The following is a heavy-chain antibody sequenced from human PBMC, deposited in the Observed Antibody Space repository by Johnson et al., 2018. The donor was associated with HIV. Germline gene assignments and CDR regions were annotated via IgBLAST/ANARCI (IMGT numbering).Heavy chain of an antibody. J-gene: IGHJ3*02. V-gene: IGHV3-7*03. CDR2: IKQDGSEK. D-gene: IGHD6-13*01. CDR3: ARPVIAADDAFDI. Sequence: IKQDGSEKYYVDSVKGRFTISRDNAKNSLYLQMNSLRAEDTAVYYCARPVIAADDAFDIWGQGTMVTVSS.